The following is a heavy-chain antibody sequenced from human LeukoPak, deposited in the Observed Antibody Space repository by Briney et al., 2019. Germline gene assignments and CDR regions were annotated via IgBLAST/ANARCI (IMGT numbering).Heavy chain of an antibody. CDR3: ASSPRGYFDWLLYFVY. CDR2: IIPIFGTA. D-gene: IGHD3-9*01. Sequence: GASVKVSCKASGGTFSSYAISWVRQAPGQGLEWMGGIIPIFGTANYAQKFQGRVTITTDESTSTAYMELSSLRSEDTAVYYCASSPRGYFDWLLYFVYWGQGTLVTVSS. J-gene: IGHJ4*02. V-gene: IGHV1-69*05. CDR1: GGTFSSYA.